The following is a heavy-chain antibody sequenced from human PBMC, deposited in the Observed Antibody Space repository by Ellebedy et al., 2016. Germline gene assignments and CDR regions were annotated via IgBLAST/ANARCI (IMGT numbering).Heavy chain of an antibody. Sequence: GESLKISCAASGFTFSSYALSWVRQAPGKGLEWVSSISTTSGYIYYADSVKGRFTISRDNAKNSLYLQMSSLRAEDTAVYYCARDSTVVVTAIPLDYWGQGTLVTVSS. D-gene: IGHD2-21*02. CDR2: ISTTSGYI. CDR1: GFTFSSYA. CDR3: ARDSTVVVTAIPLDY. V-gene: IGHV3-21*01. J-gene: IGHJ4*02.